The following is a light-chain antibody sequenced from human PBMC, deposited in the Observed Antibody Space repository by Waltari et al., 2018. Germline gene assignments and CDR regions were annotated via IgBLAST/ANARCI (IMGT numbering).Light chain of an antibody. J-gene: IGKJ1*01. CDR2: GAS. CDR1: QSVSSSY. CDR3: QQYGSSPWT. Sequence: EIVLTQSPGTLSLSPGERATLSCRASQSVSSSYLAWYQQKPGQAPRVLIHGASNRATGIHDRFSGSGSGTDFTLTISRLEPEDFAVYYCQQYGSSPWTFGQGTKVEIK. V-gene: IGKV3-20*01.